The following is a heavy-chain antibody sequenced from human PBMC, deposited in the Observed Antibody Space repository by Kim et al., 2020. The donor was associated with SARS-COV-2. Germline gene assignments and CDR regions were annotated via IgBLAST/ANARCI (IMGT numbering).Heavy chain of an antibody. Sequence: YADAVKGRFTISRDNSKNTLYLQMNSLRAEDTAVYYCALGYCSGGSCPDYWGQGTLVTVSS. J-gene: IGHJ4*02. CDR3: ALGYCSGGSCPDY. V-gene: IGHV3-30*02. D-gene: IGHD2-15*01.